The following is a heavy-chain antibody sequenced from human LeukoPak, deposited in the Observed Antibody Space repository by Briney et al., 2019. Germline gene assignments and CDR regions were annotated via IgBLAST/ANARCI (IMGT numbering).Heavy chain of an antibody. CDR3: ARGTGIDDAFDI. D-gene: IGHD1-1*01. J-gene: IGHJ3*02. CDR2: IYHSGST. CDR1: GGSISSYY. Sequence: PSETLSLTCTVSGGSISSYYWGWIRQPPGKGLEWIGSIYHSGSTYYNPSLKSRVTISVDTSKNQFSLKLSSVTAADTAVYYCARGTGIDDAFDIWGQGTMVTVSS. V-gene: IGHV4-38-2*02.